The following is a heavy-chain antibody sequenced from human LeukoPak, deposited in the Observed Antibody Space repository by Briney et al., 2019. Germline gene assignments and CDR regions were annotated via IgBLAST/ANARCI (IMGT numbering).Heavy chain of an antibody. CDR3: ARSKYYCGSAFNWFDP. CDR2: INHSGST. CDR1: GGSFSGYF. Sequence: PSETLSLTGAVYGGSFSGYFRSWIRQPPWKGLEWIGEINHSGSTNYNPSLKSRVTISVDTSKNQFSLKLSSVTAADTAVYYCARSKYYCGSAFNWFDPWGQGTLVTVSS. J-gene: IGHJ5*02. D-gene: IGHD3-10*01. V-gene: IGHV4-34*01.